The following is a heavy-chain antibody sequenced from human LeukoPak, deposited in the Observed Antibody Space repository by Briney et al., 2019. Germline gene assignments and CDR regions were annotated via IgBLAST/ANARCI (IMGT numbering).Heavy chain of an antibody. CDR1: GGSISSSSYY. D-gene: IGHD3-22*01. CDR3: ARDSHYYDSSGYHGFVDY. V-gene: IGHV4-39*07. J-gene: IGHJ4*02. Sequence: SETLSLTCTVSGGSISSSSYYWGWIRQPPGKGLEWIGSIYYSGSTYYNPSLKGRVTISVDTSKNQFSLKLSSVTAADTAVYYCARDSHYYDSSGYHGFVDYWGQGTLVTVSS. CDR2: IYYSGST.